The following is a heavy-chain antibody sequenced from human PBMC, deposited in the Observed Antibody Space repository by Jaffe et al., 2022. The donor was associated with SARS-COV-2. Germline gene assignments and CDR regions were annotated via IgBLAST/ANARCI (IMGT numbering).Heavy chain of an antibody. CDR1: GDSITSGSYF. J-gene: IGHJ5*02. Sequence: QVQLQESGPGLLKPSQTLSLTCTVSGDSITSGSYFWGWIRQPAGKGLEWIGRIYTSGSTRYNPSLKSRVTISVDTSKNQFSLKLNSVTAADTAVYYCARGHSYGPMTSNWFDPWGQGTLVTVSS. CDR3: ARGHSYGPMTSNWFDP. V-gene: IGHV4-61*02. D-gene: IGHD5-18*01. CDR2: IYTSGST.